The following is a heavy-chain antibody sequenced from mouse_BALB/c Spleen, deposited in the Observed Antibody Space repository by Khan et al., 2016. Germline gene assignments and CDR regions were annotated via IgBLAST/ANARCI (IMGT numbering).Heavy chain of an antibody. V-gene: IGHV4-1*02. CDR2: INPDSSTI. Sequence: EVKLLESGGGLVQPGGSLKLSCAAAGFDFSRYWMSWVRQAPGKGLEWIGEINPDSSTINYTPSLKDKFIISRDNAKNTLYLQMSKVRSEDTALSYCEMGRWYGAMDYWGQGTSVTVSS. J-gene: IGHJ4*01. CDR3: EMGRWYGAMDY. D-gene: IGHD2-1*01. CDR1: GFDFSRYW.